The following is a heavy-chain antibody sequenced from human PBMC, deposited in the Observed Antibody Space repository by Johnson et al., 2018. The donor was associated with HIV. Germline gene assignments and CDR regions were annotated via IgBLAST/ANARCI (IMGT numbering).Heavy chain of an antibody. Sequence: QVQLVESGGGVVRPGGSLRLSCAASGFSFDDYGMSWVRQAPGKGLEWVAFIRYDGSNKYYADSVKGRFSISRDNSKNTLYLQMNSLRAEDPAVYYCAFDEPYSAAAGIDAFDIWGQGTMVIVSS. V-gene: IGHV3-30*02. CDR1: GFSFDDYG. CDR2: IRYDGSNK. D-gene: IGHD6-13*01. J-gene: IGHJ3*02. CDR3: AFDEPYSAAAGIDAFDI.